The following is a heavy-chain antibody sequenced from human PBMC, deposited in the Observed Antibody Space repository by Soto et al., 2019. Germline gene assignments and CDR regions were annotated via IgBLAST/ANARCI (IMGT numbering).Heavy chain of an antibody. J-gene: IGHJ4*02. CDR1: GYTFTSYG. V-gene: IGHV1-18*01. D-gene: IGHD3-3*01. CDR2: ISAYNGNT. CDR3: ARDGVVVNFCSGYYFEESPKAPYYFDY. Sequence: GASVKVSCKASGYTFTSYGISWVRQAPGQGLEWMGWISAYNGNTNYAQKLQGRVTMTTDTSTSTAYMELRSLRSDDTAVYYFARDGVVVNFCSGYYFEESPKAPYYFDYWGQGTLVTVSS.